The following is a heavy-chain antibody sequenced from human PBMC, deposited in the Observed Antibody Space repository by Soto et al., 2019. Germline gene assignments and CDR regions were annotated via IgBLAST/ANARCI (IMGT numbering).Heavy chain of an antibody. CDR1: GYTFTSSG. CDR3: ARDQGITTFGVYSMYYYGMDV. Sequence: QVQLVQSGAEVKKPEASVKVSCKASGYTFTSSGISWVRQAPGQGLEWMGWISTDNGNTNYAQHLQGRVSMTTDTSTSTAYMDLRSLRSDDTAVYYCARDQGITTFGVYSMYYYGMDVWGQGTTVTVSS. V-gene: IGHV1-18*01. D-gene: IGHD3-3*01. CDR2: ISTDNGNT. J-gene: IGHJ6*02.